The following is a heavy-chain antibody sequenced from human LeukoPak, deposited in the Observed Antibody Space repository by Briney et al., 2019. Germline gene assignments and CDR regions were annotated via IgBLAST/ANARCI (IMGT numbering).Heavy chain of an antibody. CDR2: ISSSSTII. J-gene: IGHJ5*02. Sequence: PGGSLRLSCTVSGFTFSSYSMNWVRQAPGKGLEWLSFISSSSTIIYYAGSVQGRFTISRDNAKNSVYLQMNSLRAEDTAVYYCARGLLGSSYYDSSVGNWLDPWGQGTLVTVSS. V-gene: IGHV3-48*04. CDR1: GFTFSSYS. CDR3: ARGLLGSSYYDSSVGNWLDP. D-gene: IGHD3-22*01.